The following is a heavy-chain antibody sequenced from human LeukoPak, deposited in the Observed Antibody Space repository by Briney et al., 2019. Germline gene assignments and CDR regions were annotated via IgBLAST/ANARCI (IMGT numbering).Heavy chain of an antibody. CDR3: ARAQWVPAAIHYYYGMDV. CDR1: GFTFSSYD. J-gene: IGHJ6*02. CDR2: ISETRSTM. D-gene: IGHD2-2*01. V-gene: IGHV3-48*01. Sequence: GGSLRLSCAASGFTFSSYDMNWVRQAPGKGLEWVAYISETRSTMYYADSVKGRFTISRDNSKNTLYLQMNSLRAEDTAVYHCARAQWVPAAIHYYYGMDVWGQGTTVTVSS.